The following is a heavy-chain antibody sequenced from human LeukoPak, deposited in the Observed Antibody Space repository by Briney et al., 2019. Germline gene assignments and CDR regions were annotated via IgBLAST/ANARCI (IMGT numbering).Heavy chain of an antibody. J-gene: IGHJ4*02. Sequence: ASVKVSCKASGYTSTGYYMHWVRQAPGQGLEWMGWINPNSGGTNYAQKFQGRVTMTRDTSISTAYMELSRLRSDDTAVYYCARDDYYDSSGYYPGFGYWGQGTLVTVSS. CDR3: ARDDYYDSSGYYPGFGY. V-gene: IGHV1-2*02. CDR1: GYTSTGYY. D-gene: IGHD3-22*01. CDR2: INPNSGGT.